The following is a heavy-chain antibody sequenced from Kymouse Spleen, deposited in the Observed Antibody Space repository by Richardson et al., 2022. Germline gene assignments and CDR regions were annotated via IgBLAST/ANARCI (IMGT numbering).Heavy chain of an antibody. D-gene: IGHD1-26*01. V-gene: IGHV3-30*18. CDR1: GFTFSSYG. CDR3: AKGWEPSYYYYGMDV. J-gene: IGHJ6*02. CDR2: ISYDGSNK. Sequence: QVQLVESGGGVVQPGRSLRLSCAASGFTFSSYGMHWVRQAPGKGLEWVAVISYDGSNKYYADSVKGRFTISRDNSKNTLYLQMNSLRAEDTAVYYCAKGWEPSYYYYGMDVWGQGTTVTVSS.